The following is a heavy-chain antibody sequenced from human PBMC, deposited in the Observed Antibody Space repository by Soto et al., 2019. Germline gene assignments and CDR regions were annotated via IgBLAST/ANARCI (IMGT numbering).Heavy chain of an antibody. CDR3: ARVGSGSFDY. CDR1: GGSISTYY. J-gene: IGHJ4*02. D-gene: IGHD3-22*01. CDR2: IYYSGNT. V-gene: IGHV4-59*01. Sequence: LSLTCTLSGGSISTYYWSWIRQPPGKGLEWIGYIYYSGNTNSNPSLKSRITMSVDTSKNQFSLKLSSVTAADTAVYYCARVGSGSFDYWRQGTLVTVSS.